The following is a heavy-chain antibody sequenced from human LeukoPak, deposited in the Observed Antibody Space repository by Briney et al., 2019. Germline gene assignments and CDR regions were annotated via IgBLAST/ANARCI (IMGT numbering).Heavy chain of an antibody. V-gene: IGHV3-33*01. CDR2: IWYDGSRT. CDR3: GRSIHSVAAVLDY. CDR1: GFIFSGYG. Sequence: QPGRSLRLSCEASGFIFSGYGMHWVRQAPGKGLEWLAVIWYDGSRTDYAASVKGRFTISRDDSKSTLYLHMNSLTADDTGIYSCGRSIHSVAAVLDYWGQGTPVTVSA. D-gene: IGHD6-13*01. J-gene: IGHJ4*02.